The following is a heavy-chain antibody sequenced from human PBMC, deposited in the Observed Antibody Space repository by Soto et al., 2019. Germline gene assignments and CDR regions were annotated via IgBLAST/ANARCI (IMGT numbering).Heavy chain of an antibody. V-gene: IGHV1-69*13. D-gene: IGHD2-15*01. CDR3: ANSPITPERHAHYYYGMDV. Sequence: ASVKVSCKASGGTFSSYAISCVRQAPGQGLEWMGGIIPIFGTANYAQKFQGRVTITADESTSTAYMELSSLRSEDTAVYYCANSPITPERHAHYYYGMDVWGQGTTVTVSS. J-gene: IGHJ6*02. CDR2: IIPIFGTA. CDR1: GGTFSSYA.